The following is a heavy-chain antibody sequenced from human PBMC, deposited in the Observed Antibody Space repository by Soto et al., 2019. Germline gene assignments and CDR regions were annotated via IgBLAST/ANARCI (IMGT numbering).Heavy chain of an antibody. CDR3: TFRLLVATTRGAFDM. D-gene: IGHD2-8*02. Sequence: GGSLRLSCAASGFTFSNAWMNWVRQAPGKGLEWVGRIKSKGDHGPIEYAAPVKGRFTISRDDSKNTVYLDMNSLKNEDTAVYYCTFRLLVATTRGAFDMWGQGTMVTVSS. V-gene: IGHV3-15*07. J-gene: IGHJ3*02. CDR2: IKSKGDHGPI. CDR1: GFTFSNAW.